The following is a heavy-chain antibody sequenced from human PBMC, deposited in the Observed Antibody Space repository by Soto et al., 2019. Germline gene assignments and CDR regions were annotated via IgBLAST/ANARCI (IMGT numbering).Heavy chain of an antibody. Sequence: EVQLVESGGGLVQPGGSLRLSCAASGFTFSTYSMNWVRQAPGKGLEWVTYMSSDSGTLYYADSVKGRFTISRDNAKNSLYLQMNSRRGEATAVYYCARGGVGGCSGGSCFPPDYWGQGTLVIVSS. D-gene: IGHD2-15*01. CDR3: ARGGVGGCSGGSCFPPDY. V-gene: IGHV3-48*01. CDR1: GFTFSTYS. J-gene: IGHJ4*02. CDR2: MSSDSGTL.